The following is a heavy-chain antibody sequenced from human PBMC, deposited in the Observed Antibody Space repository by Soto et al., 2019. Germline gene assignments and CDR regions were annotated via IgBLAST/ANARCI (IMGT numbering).Heavy chain of an antibody. CDR3: ARDGGYYGGNSGDFDY. Sequence: QVQPVQSGAEVKKPGSSVKVSCKASGGTFSSYAISWVRQAPGQGLEWMGGIIPIFGTANYAQKFQGRVTITADESTSTAYMELSSLRSEDTAVYYCARDGGYYGGNSGDFDYWGQGTLVTVSS. CDR1: GGTFSSYA. CDR2: IIPIFGTA. J-gene: IGHJ4*02. D-gene: IGHD4-17*01. V-gene: IGHV1-69*01.